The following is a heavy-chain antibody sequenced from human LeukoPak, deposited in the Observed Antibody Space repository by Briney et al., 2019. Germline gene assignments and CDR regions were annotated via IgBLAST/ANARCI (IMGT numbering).Heavy chain of an antibody. CDR2: INPDGNKK. CDR3: ARDLAYSRLDY. V-gene: IGHV3-7*01. Sequence: GSLRLSCAVSGLTFSSSWMDWVRQAPGKGLEWVASINPDGNKKYSADSVKGRFTISRDNAENSLYLQMNSLRVEDTAFYCCARDLAYSRLDYWGQGMLVTVSS. D-gene: IGHD5-18*01. CDR1: GLTFSSSW. J-gene: IGHJ4*02.